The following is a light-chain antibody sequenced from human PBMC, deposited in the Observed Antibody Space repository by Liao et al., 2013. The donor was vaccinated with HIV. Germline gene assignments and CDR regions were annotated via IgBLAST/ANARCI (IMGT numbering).Light chain of an antibody. Sequence: SYELTQPPSVSVSPGQTASITCSGDKLGHKYACWYQQRPGQSPVLVIYQDNQRPSGIPERFSGSNSGNTATLTISETQAMDEADYYCQAWDSSVVFGGGTKLTVL. CDR1: KLGHKY. CDR2: QDN. V-gene: IGLV3-1*01. CDR3: QAWDSSVV. J-gene: IGLJ2*01.